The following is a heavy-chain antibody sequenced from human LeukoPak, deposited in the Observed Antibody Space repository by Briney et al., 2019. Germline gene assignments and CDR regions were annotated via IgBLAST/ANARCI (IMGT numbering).Heavy chain of an antibody. J-gene: IGHJ6*02. D-gene: IGHD3-10*01. V-gene: IGHV3-30-3*01. CDR1: GFTFSSYA. Sequence: AGGSLRLSCAASGFTFSSYAMHWVRQAPGKGLEWVAVISYDGSNKYYADSVKGRFTISRDNSKNTLCLQMNSLRAEDTAVYYCARVGVDPDYYGMDVWGQGTTVTVSS. CDR2: ISYDGSNK. CDR3: ARVGVDPDYYGMDV.